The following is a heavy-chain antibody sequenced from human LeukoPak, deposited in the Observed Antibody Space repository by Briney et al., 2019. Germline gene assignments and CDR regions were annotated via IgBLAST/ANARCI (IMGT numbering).Heavy chain of an antibody. Sequence: GGSLRLSCAASGFNFSSYSMNWVRQAPGKGLEWVSSISSSSNYIYYADSMKGRFTISRDNTKNTLYLQMNSLRAEDTAVYYCARVSLGKGDYWGQGTLVTVSS. J-gene: IGHJ4*02. V-gene: IGHV3-21*01. CDR1: GFNFSSYS. D-gene: IGHD7-27*01. CDR2: ISSSSNYI. CDR3: ARVSLGKGDY.